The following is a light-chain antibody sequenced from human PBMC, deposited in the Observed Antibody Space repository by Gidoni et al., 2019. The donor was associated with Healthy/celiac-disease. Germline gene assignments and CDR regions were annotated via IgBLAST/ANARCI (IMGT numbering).Light chain of an antibody. CDR2: LNSDGSH. CDR1: SGHSSYA. J-gene: IGLJ2*01. CDR3: QTWGTGIHVV. Sequence: QLVLTQSPSASASLGASVKLTCTLSSGHSSYAIAWHQQQPENGPRYLMKLNSDGSHRKGDGIPDRFSGSSSGAARYLSISSPQSEDEADYYCQTWGTGIHVVFGGGTKLTVL. V-gene: IGLV4-69*01.